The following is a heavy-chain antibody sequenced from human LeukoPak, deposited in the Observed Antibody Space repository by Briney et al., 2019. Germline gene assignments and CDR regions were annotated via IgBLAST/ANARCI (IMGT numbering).Heavy chain of an antibody. D-gene: IGHD3-22*01. CDR1: GGSVRSDMSH. V-gene: IGHV4-39*01. CDR3: ANNYYDSSGYYSIFDY. CDR2: IYYSGST. J-gene: IGHJ4*02. Sequence: KPSETLSLTCSVSGGSVRSDMSHWSWIRQPPGKGLEWIGYIYYSGSTYYNPSLKSRVTISVDTSKNQFSLKLSSVTAADTAVYYCANNYYDSSGYYSIFDYWGQGTLVTVSS.